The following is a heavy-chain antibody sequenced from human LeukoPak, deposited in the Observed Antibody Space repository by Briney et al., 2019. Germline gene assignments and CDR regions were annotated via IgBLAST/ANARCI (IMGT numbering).Heavy chain of an antibody. J-gene: IGHJ4*02. CDR2: MYYSGST. Sequence: SETLSLTCTVSGGSISSNSYYWGWIRQPPGKGLEWIGSMYYSGSTYYNPSLKSRVTISVDTSENQFSLKLSSVTAADTAVYYCARPGYYYDSSGYNYRDYWGQGTLVTVSS. D-gene: IGHD3-22*01. CDR1: GGSISSNSYY. V-gene: IGHV4-39*01. CDR3: ARPGYYYDSSGYNYRDY.